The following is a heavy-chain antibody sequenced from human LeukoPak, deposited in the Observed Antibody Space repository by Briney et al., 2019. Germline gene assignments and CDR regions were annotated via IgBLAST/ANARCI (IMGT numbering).Heavy chain of an antibody. D-gene: IGHD3-10*01. CDR1: GDSFTNYW. Sequence: GESLKISCKGSGDSFTNYWSGWVGQMPGKGLDGMGIIYPGDSETRYSPSFQGQVTMSADKSISTAYLQWSSLKASDTAMYYCARQSTLHDAFDLWGQGTVVTVSS. J-gene: IGHJ3*01. V-gene: IGHV5-51*01. CDR2: IYPGDSET. CDR3: ARQSTLHDAFDL.